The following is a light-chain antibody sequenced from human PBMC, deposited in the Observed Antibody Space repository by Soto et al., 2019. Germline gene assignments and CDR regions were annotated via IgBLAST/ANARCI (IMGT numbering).Light chain of an antibody. J-gene: IGKJ1*01. V-gene: IGKV1-5*01. CDR1: QSISSW. CDR3: QQYNSYSGT. Sequence: DIQMTQSPSTLYASVGDRVTITCRASQSISSWLAWYQQKPGTAPKLLIYDASSLESGVPSRFSGSGSGTEFTLTISSLQPDDFATYYGQQYNSYSGTFGQGTKVEIK. CDR2: DAS.